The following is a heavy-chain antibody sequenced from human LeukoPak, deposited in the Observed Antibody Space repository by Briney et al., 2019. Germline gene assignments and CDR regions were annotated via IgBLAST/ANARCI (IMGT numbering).Heavy chain of an antibody. CDR3: ARDQDDSSGYYLFGH. V-gene: IGHV3-21*01. Sequence: PGGSLRLSCAASGFTFSSYSMNWVRQAPGKGLEWVSSISSSSSYIYYADSVKGRFTISRDNAKNSLYLQMNSLRAEDTAVYYCARDQDDSSGYYLFGHWGQGTLVTVSS. D-gene: IGHD3-22*01. J-gene: IGHJ5*02. CDR2: ISSSSSYI. CDR1: GFTFSSYS.